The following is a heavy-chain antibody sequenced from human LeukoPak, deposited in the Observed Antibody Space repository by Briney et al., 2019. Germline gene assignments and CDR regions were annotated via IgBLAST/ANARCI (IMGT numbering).Heavy chain of an antibody. Sequence: PSETLSLTCAVYGGSFSGYYWSWIRQPPGKGLEWIGEINHSGSTNYNPSLKSRVTISVDTSKNQFSLKLSSVTAADTAVYYCARAVVVTAGSYYYYYYMDVWGKGTRSPSP. V-gene: IGHV4-34*01. J-gene: IGHJ6*03. CDR1: GGSFSGYY. CDR2: INHSGST. D-gene: IGHD2-21*02. CDR3: ARAVVVTAGSYYYYYYMDV.